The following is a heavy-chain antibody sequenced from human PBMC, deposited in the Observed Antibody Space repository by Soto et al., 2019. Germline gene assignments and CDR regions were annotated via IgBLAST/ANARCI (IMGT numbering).Heavy chain of an antibody. V-gene: IGHV3-7*04. CDR3: ARGVHWAFDY. J-gene: IGHJ4*02. CDR2: IKQDGSEQ. CDR1: GFTFSSYW. D-gene: IGHD1-1*01. Sequence: GGSLRLSCAASGFTFSSYWMYWVRQSQAPGKGLEWVATIKQDGSEQYYVNSVKGRFTISRDNAKNSVYLQMNSLRAEDTAVYYCARGVHWAFDYGGLGTLVTVSS.